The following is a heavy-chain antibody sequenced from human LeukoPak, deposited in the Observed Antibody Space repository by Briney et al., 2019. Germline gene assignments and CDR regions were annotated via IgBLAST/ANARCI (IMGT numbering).Heavy chain of an antibody. CDR1: GGSFSGYY. CDR3: ARKWWYNWFDP. V-gene: IGHV4-34*01. Sequence: SETLSLTCAVYGGSFSGYYWSWIRQPPGKGLEWIGEINHSGSTNYNPSLKSRVTISVDTSKNQFSLKLSSVTAADTAVYYCARKWWYNWFDPWGQGTLVTVSS. J-gene: IGHJ5*02. CDR2: INHSGST. D-gene: IGHD2-15*01.